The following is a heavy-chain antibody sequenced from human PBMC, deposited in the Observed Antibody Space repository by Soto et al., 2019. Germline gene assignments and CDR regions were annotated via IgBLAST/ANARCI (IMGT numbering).Heavy chain of an antibody. CDR1: GYTFTSDA. V-gene: IGHV1-3*01. J-gene: IGHJ3*02. D-gene: IGHD3-22*01. Sequence: ASVKVSCKASGYTFTSDAMHWVRHAPGQRLERMGGINAGNGNTKYSQKFQGRVTITRDTSASTAYMELSSLRYEDTAVYYCARGLLVVVLIGAGAAFDIRGQGTMVTVSS. CDR2: INAGNGNT. CDR3: ARGLLVVVLIGAGAAFDI.